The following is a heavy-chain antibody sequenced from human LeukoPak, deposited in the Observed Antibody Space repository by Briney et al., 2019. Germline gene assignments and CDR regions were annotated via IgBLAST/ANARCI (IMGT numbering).Heavy chain of an antibody. CDR2: INPNSGGT. D-gene: IGHD2-2*01. CDR3: ARDSAVVPAAMFIDY. V-gene: IGHV1-2*02. CDR1: GYTFTGYY. Sequence: ASVKVSCKASGYTFTGYYMHWVRQAPGQGLEWMGWINPNSGGTNYAQKFQGRVTMTRDTSISTAYMELSRLRSDDTAVYYCARDSAVVPAAMFIDYWGQGTLVTVSS. J-gene: IGHJ4*02.